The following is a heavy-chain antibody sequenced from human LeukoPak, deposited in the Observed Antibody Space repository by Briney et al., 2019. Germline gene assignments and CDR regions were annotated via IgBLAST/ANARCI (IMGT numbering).Heavy chain of an antibody. CDR2: IYPGDSDT. Sequence: GESLKISCKGSGYSFTSYWIGWVRQMPGKGLEWMGIIYPGDSDTRYSPSFQGQVTISADKSISTAYLQWSSLKASDTTMYYCARGVVTAIRDFDYWGQGTLVTVSS. J-gene: IGHJ4*02. D-gene: IGHD2-21*02. V-gene: IGHV5-51*01. CDR3: ARGVVTAIRDFDY. CDR1: GYSFTSYW.